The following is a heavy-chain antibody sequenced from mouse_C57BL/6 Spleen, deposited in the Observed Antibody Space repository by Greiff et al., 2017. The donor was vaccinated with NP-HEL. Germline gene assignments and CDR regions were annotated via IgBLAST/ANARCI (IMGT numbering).Heavy chain of an antibody. Sequence: EVQGVESGGGLVKPGGSLKLSCAASGFTFSSYAMSWVRQTPEKRLEWVATISDGGSYTYYPDNVKGRFTISRDNAKNNLYLQMSHLKSEDTAMYYCARGGGYYQFAYWGQGTLVTVSA. J-gene: IGHJ3*01. CDR3: ARGGGYYQFAY. CDR1: GFTFSSYA. CDR2: ISDGGSYT. D-gene: IGHD2-3*01. V-gene: IGHV5-4*01.